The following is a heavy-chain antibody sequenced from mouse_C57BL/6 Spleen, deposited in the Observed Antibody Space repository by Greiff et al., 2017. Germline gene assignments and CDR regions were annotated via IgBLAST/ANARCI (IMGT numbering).Heavy chain of an antibody. V-gene: IGHV3-6*01. Sequence: EVKLMESGPGLVKPSQSLSLTCSVTGYSITSGYYWNWIRQFPGNKLEWMGYISYDGSNNYNPSLKNRISITRDTSKNQFFLKLNSVTTEDTATYYCARDQGLMDYWGQGTSVTVSS. CDR2: ISYDGSN. CDR3: ARDQGLMDY. J-gene: IGHJ4*01. D-gene: IGHD3-2*02. CDR1: GYSITSGYY.